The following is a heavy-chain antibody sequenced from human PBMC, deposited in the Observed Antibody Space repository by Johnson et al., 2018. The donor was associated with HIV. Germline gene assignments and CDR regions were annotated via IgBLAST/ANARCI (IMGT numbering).Heavy chain of an antibody. D-gene: IGHD1-26*01. CDR1: GFSVRTNY. Sequence: VQLVESGGGLIQPGGSLRLSCAASGFSVRTNYMSWVRQAPGKGLEWVSVIYSDGTTSFAQSVKGRFSISRDVSKNILYLQMHSLRTEDTAYYYCARDLVVGDHSTPLTHAFDIWGQGTMVTVSS. CDR2: IYSDGTT. CDR3: ARDLVVGDHSTPLTHAFDI. J-gene: IGHJ3*02. V-gene: IGHV3-53*01.